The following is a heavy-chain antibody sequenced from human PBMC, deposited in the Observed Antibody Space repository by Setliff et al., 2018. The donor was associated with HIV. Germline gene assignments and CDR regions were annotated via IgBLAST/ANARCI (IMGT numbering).Heavy chain of an antibody. V-gene: IGHV7-4-1*02. CDR2: INTHTGHP. D-gene: IGHD1-20*01. J-gene: IGHJ4*02. Sequence: ASVKVSCKASGYTFTNDDINWVRQAPGQGLEWMGWINTHTGHPTYAQAFRGRFALSLDTSVNTAYLQISYLKAEEDTAVYYCARGGYDWNGIDHWGPGTLVTVSS. CDR1: GYTFTNDD. CDR3: ARGGYDWNGIDH.